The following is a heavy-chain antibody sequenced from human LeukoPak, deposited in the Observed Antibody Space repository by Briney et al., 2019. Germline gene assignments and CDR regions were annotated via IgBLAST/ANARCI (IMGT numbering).Heavy chain of an antibody. CDR1: GGSFSGYY. CDR3: ARDSSENPSAY. V-gene: IGHV4-34*01. D-gene: IGHD3-22*01. Sequence: SETLSRTCAVYGGSFSGYYWSWIRQPPGKGLEWIGEINHSGSTNYNPSLKSRVTISVDTSKNQFSLKLSSVTAADTAVYYCARDSSENPSAYWGQGTLVTVSS. CDR2: INHSGST. J-gene: IGHJ4*02.